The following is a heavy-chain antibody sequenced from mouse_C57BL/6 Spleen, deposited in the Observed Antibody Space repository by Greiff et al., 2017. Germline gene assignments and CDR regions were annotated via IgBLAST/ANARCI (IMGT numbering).Heavy chain of an antibody. CDR3: ARNHYGSSYDYYAMDD. D-gene: IGHD1-1*01. CDR2: IYPRDGST. V-gene: IGHV1-78*01. Sequence: QVQLQQSDAELVKPGASVKISCKVSGYTFTDHTIHWMKQRPEQGLEWIGYIYPRDGSTKYNEKFKGKATLTADKSSSTAYMQLNSLTSEDSAVYFCARNHYGSSYDYYAMDDGGQGTSVTVSS. CDR1: GYTFTDHT. J-gene: IGHJ4*01.